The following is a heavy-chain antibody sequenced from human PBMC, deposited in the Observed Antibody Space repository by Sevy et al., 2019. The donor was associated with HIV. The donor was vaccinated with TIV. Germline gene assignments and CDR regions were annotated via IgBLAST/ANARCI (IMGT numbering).Heavy chain of an antibody. J-gene: IGHJ4*02. CDR1: GDTFTNNY. CDR3: VNADPDQHFDS. V-gene: IGHV1-46*01. CDR2: VDPSAGNT. Sequence: ASVKVSCKASGDTFTNNYIHWVRQAPGQGLEWMGMVDPSAGNTTYAQKFQGRVTMTRDTSTSILYMDLSSLRSEDTAVYYCVNADPDQHFDSWGQGTLVTVSS.